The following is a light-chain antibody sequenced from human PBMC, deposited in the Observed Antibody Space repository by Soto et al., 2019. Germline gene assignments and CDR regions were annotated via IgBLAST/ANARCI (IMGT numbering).Light chain of an antibody. V-gene: IGKV1-5*01. CDR2: DAS. CDR1: QTISKW. CDR3: LQDYNYPIT. Sequence: DVQMTQSTSTLSAAVGDRVTITCRASQTISKWLAWYQQKPGQAPKLLIYDASTLESGVPSRFSGSGSGTDFTLTITSLQPEDFATYYCLQDYNYPITFGQGTRLEIK. J-gene: IGKJ5*01.